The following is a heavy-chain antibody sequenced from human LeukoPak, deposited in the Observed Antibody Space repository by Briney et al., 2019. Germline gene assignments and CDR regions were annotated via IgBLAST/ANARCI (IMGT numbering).Heavy chain of an antibody. J-gene: IGHJ4*02. V-gene: IGHV3-48*01. CDR3: ARDFLEDSY. CDR2: ISSSATTI. D-gene: IGHD3-3*01. CDR1: GFTFSIYN. Sequence: GGSLRLSCAASGFTFSIYNMSWVRQAPGKGLEWVSYISSSATTIYYADSVKGRFTISRDNAKNSPYLQMNSLRAEDTAVYYCARDFLEDSYWGQGTLVTVSS.